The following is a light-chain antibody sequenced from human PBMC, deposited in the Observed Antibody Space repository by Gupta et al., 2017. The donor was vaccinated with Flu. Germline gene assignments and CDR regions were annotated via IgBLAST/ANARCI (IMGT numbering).Light chain of an antibody. CDR1: QSVGNY. V-gene: IGKV3-11*01. Sequence: EIVLTQSPATLSLSPGERATLSCRASQSVGNYLAWYQQKPGQAPSLLVFGASHRATGIPARFSGSGSGTDFTLTISSLEPEDFALYYGQQRSNWVTFGQGTQLEIK. CDR3: QQRSNWVT. CDR2: GAS. J-gene: IGKJ5*01.